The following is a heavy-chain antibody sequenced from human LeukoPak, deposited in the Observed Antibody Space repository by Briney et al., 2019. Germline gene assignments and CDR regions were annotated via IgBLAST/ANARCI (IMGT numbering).Heavy chain of an antibody. CDR1: GFTFSNYA. V-gene: IGHV3-23*01. CDR3: AKGGNDYVEIGYFDY. D-gene: IGHD5-12*01. Sequence: PGGSLRLSCAASGFTFSNYAMNWVRQAPGKGLEWVSLIIGSSGATFYADSVKGRFTISRDHSKNTLYLQMNSLRAEDTAVYYCAKGGNDYVEIGYFDYWGQGTLVTVSS. J-gene: IGHJ4*02. CDR2: IIGSSGAT.